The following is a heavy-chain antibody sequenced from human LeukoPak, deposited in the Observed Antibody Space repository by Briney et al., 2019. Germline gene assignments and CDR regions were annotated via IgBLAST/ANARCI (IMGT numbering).Heavy chain of an antibody. Sequence: GGSLRLSCAASGFTFSGCGMHWVRQAPGKGLEWVASIWHDGRDKYYVDSVKGRFTISRDNSKNTLYLQMNSLRAEDTAMYYCAKDPYSYGSYFDYWGQGTLVTVSS. D-gene: IGHD5-18*01. V-gene: IGHV3-30*02. CDR1: GFTFSGCG. CDR3: AKDPYSYGSYFDY. CDR2: IWHDGRDK. J-gene: IGHJ4*02.